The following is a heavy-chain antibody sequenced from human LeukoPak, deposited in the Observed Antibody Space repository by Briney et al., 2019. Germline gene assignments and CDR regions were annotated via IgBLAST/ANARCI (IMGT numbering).Heavy chain of an antibody. Sequence: PSETLSLTCAVYGGSFSGYYWSWIRQPPGKGLEWIGEINHSGSTNYNPSLKSRVTISVDTSKNQFSLKLSSVTAADTAVYYCARGRVSSWHFVGWYFDLRGRGTLVTVSS. D-gene: IGHD6-13*01. CDR1: GGSFSGYY. J-gene: IGHJ2*01. V-gene: IGHV4-34*01. CDR3: ARGRVSSWHFVGWYFDL. CDR2: INHSGST.